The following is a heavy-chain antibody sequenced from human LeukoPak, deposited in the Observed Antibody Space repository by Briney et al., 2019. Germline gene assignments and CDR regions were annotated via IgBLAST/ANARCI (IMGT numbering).Heavy chain of an antibody. CDR1: GYTFTSYY. V-gene: IGHV1-2*02. J-gene: IGHJ2*01. D-gene: IGHD2-21*01. CDR3: ARFGDAYCGGDCYLPLDL. Sequence: ASVKVSCKASGYTFTSYYMHWVRQAPGQGLEWMGWINPNSGGTNYAQKFQGRVTMTRDTSISTAYMELSRLRSDDTAVYYCARFGDAYCGGDCYLPLDLWGRGTLVTVSS. CDR2: INPNSGGT.